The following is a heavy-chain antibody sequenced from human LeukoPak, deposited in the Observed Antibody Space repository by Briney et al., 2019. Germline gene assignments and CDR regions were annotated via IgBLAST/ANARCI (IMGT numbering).Heavy chain of an antibody. CDR1: GGTFSSYA. CDR2: IIPILGIA. Sequence: GSSVKVSCKASGGTFSSYAIIWVRQAPGQGLEWMGRIIPILGIANYAQKFQGRVTITADKSTSTAYMELSSLRSEDTAVYYCARDSIAAAGIGYYYGMDVWGQGTTVTVSS. D-gene: IGHD6-13*01. CDR3: ARDSIAAAGIGYYYGMDV. V-gene: IGHV1-69*04. J-gene: IGHJ6*02.